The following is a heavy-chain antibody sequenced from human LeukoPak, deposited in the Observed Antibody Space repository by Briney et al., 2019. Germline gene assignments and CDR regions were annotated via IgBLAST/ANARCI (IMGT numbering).Heavy chain of an antibody. V-gene: IGHV3-66*02. CDR1: GLTVSTNY. Sequence: GGSLRLSCAASGLTVSTNYMTWVRQAPGKGLEWVSVIYSDGSTYYADSVKGRFTISRDNFKNTLFLQMDRLRSADTAVYYCARLPSSWGQGALVTVSS. CDR2: IYSDGST. D-gene: IGHD2-2*01. CDR3: ARLPSS. J-gene: IGHJ5*02.